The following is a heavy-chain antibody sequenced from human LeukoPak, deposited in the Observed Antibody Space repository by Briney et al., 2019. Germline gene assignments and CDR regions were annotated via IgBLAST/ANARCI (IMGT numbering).Heavy chain of an antibody. CDR1: GFTFSDYY. D-gene: IGHD1-26*01. J-gene: IGHJ4*02. CDR3: ARDPVEWELLLDY. V-gene: IGHV3-7*01. CDR2: MNIDGSEK. Sequence: GGPLRLSCAASGFTFSDYYMSWIRQAPGKRLEWVANMNIDGSEKYYADSAKGRFTISRDNARNSVYLQMNSLRVEDTAVYYCARDPVEWELLLDYWGQGTLVTVSS.